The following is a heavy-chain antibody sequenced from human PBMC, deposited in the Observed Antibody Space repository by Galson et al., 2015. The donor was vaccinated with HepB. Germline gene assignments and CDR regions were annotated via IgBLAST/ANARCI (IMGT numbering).Heavy chain of an antibody. CDR3: ARDSRATFGEPNWFDP. D-gene: IGHD3-3*01. Sequence: SLRLSCAASGFTFSSYNMNWVRQAPGKGLDWISYISATGTTIDYADSVKGRFIISRDNAKNLLYLQMNRLRVEDTAVYYCARDSRATFGEPNWFDPWGQGTLVIVSS. CDR1: GFTFSSYN. J-gene: IGHJ5*02. CDR2: ISATGTTI. V-gene: IGHV3-48*03.